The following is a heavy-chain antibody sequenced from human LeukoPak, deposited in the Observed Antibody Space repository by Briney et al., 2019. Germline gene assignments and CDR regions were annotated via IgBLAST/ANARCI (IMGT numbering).Heavy chain of an antibody. D-gene: IGHD3-10*01. Sequence: PSETLSLTCTVSGGSISSYYWSWIRQPPGKGLEWIGYIYYSGSTNYNPSLKSRVTISVDTSKNQFSLKLSSVTAADTAVYYCARVSFGSGYYCYMDVWGKGTTVTVSS. CDR1: GGSISSYY. J-gene: IGHJ6*03. CDR3: ARVSFGSGYYCYMDV. CDR2: IYYSGST. V-gene: IGHV4-59*01.